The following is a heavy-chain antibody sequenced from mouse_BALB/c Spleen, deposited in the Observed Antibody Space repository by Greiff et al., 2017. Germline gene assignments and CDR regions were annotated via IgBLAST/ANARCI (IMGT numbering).Heavy chain of an antibody. D-gene: IGHD1-2*01. V-gene: IGHV1-69*02. CDR1: GYTFTSYW. J-gene: IGHJ4*01. CDR3: TRGVITTATWAMDY. Sequence: QVQLQQPGAELVRPGASVKLSCKASGYTFTSYWINWVKQRPGQGLEWIGNIYPSDSYTNYNQKFKDKATLTVDKSSSTAYMQLSSPTSEDSAVYYCTRGVITTATWAMDYWGQGTSVTVSS. CDR2: IYPSDSYT.